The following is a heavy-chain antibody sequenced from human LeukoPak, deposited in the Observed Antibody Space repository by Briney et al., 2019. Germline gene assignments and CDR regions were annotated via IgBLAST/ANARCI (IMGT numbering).Heavy chain of an antibody. CDR3: AKDEDIVVVPAAIDY. Sequence: GAVRLSCAASGFPLSSYAMSGARHAPGKGLEWVSAISGSGGSTYYADSVKGRFTISRDNSKNTLYLQMNSLRAEDRAVYYCAKDEDIVVVPAAIDYWGQGTLVTVSS. J-gene: IGHJ4*02. CDR2: ISGSGGST. CDR1: GFPLSSYA. V-gene: IGHV3-23*01. D-gene: IGHD2-2*01.